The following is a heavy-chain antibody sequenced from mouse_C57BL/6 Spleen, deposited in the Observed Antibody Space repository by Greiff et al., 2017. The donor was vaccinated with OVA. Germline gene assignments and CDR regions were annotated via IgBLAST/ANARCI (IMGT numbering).Heavy chain of an antibody. V-gene: IGHV1-80*01. CDR2: IYPGDGDT. D-gene: IGHD1-1*01. Sequence: QVHVKQSGAELVKPGASVKISCKASGYAFSSYWMNWVKQRPGKGLEWIGQIYPGDGDTNYNGKFKGKATLTADKSSSTAYMQLSSLTSEDSAVYFCARDGSHYYAMDYWGQGTSVTVSS. CDR1: GYAFSSYW. J-gene: IGHJ4*01. CDR3: ARDGSHYYAMDY.